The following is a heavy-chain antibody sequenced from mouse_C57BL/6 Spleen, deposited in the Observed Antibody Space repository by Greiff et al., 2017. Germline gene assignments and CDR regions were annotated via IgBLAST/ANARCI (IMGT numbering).Heavy chain of an antibody. CDR2: ISSGSSTI. D-gene: IGHD1-1*01. J-gene: IGHJ2*01. V-gene: IGHV5-17*01. CDR3: ARPLYYGSSLGY. Sequence: EVKVVESGGGLVKPGGSLKLSCAASGFTFSDYGMHWVRQAPEKGLEWVAYISSGSSTIYYADTVKGRFTISRDNAKTTLFLQMTSLRSEDTAMYYCARPLYYGSSLGYWGQGTTLTVSS. CDR1: GFTFSDYG.